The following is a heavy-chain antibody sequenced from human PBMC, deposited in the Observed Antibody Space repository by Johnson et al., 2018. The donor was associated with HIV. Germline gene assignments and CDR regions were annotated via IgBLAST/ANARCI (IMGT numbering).Heavy chain of an antibody. D-gene: IGHD3-22*01. CDR1: GFTISDYY. V-gene: IGHV3-7*03. Sequence: VQLVESGGGLVKPGGSLRLSCAASGFTISDYYMSWIRQAPGKGLEWVANIKQDGSDKYYVDSVKGRFTISRDTAQNSVYLQMNSLRVDDTAVYYCARNPDIVWYYYDSSGYVFDIWGQGTMVTVSS. J-gene: IGHJ3*02. CDR3: ARNPDIVWYYYDSSGYVFDI. CDR2: IKQDGSDK.